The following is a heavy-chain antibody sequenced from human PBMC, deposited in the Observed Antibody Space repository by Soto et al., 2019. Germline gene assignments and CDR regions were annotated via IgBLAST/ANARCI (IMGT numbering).Heavy chain of an antibody. CDR3: SRDLASVGEVTNYYYGMCV. Sequence: GGSLRLSCAASGFTLSSYWMSWVRHAPGKGLEWVANIKQAGSEKHYVDSVQGRFTLSRDNAKNSLYLQMHSLRAEDTALYYCSRDLASVGEVTNYYYGMCVWGQGAT. D-gene: IGHD3-3*01. CDR1: GFTLSSYW. V-gene: IGHV3-7*03. J-gene: IGHJ6*02. CDR2: IKQAGSEK.